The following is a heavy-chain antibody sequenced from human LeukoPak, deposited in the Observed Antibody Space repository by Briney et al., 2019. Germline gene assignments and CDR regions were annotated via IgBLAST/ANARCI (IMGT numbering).Heavy chain of an antibody. CDR2: IIPIFGTA. D-gene: IGHD3-3*01. V-gene: IGHV1-69*05. Sequence: SVTVSCKASGGTFSSYAISWVRQAPGQGLEWMGGIIPIFGTANYAQKFQGRVTITTDESTSTAYMELSSLRSEDTAVYYCAKKVGYDFWSGPNHFDYWGQGTLVTVSS. CDR3: AKKVGYDFWSGPNHFDY. J-gene: IGHJ4*02. CDR1: GGTFSSYA.